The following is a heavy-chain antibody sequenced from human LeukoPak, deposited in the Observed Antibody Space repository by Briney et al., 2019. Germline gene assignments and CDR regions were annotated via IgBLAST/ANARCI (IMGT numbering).Heavy chain of an antibody. V-gene: IGHV3-30-3*01. CDR3: ARDRRHGYCSSTSCPESDAFDI. D-gene: IGHD2-2*03. Sequence: GGSLRLSCAASGFTFSSYAMHWVRQAPGKGLEWVAVISYDGSNKYYADSAKGRFTISRDNSKNTLYLQMNSLRAEDTAVYYCARDRRHGYCSSTSCPESDAFDIWGQGTMVTVSS. CDR1: GFTFSSYA. CDR2: ISYDGSNK. J-gene: IGHJ3*02.